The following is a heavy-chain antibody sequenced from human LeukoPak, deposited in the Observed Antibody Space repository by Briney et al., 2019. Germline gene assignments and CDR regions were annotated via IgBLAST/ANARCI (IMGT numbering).Heavy chain of an antibody. CDR2: IIPIFGTA. D-gene: IGHD3-3*01. CDR1: GGTFSSYA. V-gene: IGHV1-69*05. J-gene: IGHJ4*02. CDR3: ARAPVSSPGFWSGRFDY. Sequence: SVKVSCKASGGTFSSYAISWVRQAPGQGLEWMGGIIPIFGTANYAQKFQGRVTITTDESTSTAYMELSSLRSEDTAVYYCARAPVSSPGFWSGRFDYWGQGTLVTVSS.